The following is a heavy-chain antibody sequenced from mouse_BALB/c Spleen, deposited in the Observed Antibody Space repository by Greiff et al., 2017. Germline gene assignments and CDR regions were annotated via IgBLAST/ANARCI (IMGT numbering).Heavy chain of an antibody. CDR2: IWAGGST. CDR3: ARDSGYYGSPIMDY. V-gene: IGHV2-9*02. J-gene: IGHJ4*01. D-gene: IGHD1-1*01. Sequence: VKLMESGPGLVAPSQSLSITCTVSGFSLTSYGVHWVRQPPGKGLEWLGVIWAGGSTNYNSALMSRLSISKDNSKSQVFLKMNSLQTDDTAMYYCARDSGYYGSPIMDYWGQGTSVTVSS. CDR1: GFSLTSYG.